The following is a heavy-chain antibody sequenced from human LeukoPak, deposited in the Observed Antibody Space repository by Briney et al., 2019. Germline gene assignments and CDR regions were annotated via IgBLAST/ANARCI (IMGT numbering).Heavy chain of an antibody. D-gene: IGHD5-24*01. V-gene: IGHV4-34*01. J-gene: IGHJ4*02. Sequence: PADTLSLTCALYGGSFSGYYWSWTRQPPGKGLEWIGEINHSGSTNYNPSLKSRVTISVDTSKNQFSLKLSSVTAADTAVYYCAGSRDGYNFLVDYWGQGTLVTVSS. CDR1: GGSFSGYY. CDR3: AGSRDGYNFLVDY. CDR2: INHSGST.